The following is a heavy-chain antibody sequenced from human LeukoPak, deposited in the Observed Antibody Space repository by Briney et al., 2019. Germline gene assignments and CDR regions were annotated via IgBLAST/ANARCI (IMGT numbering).Heavy chain of an antibody. V-gene: IGHV3-33*01. CDR3: ARGSVGTPPPFES. CDR1: GFTFSSYG. J-gene: IGHJ4*02. Sequence: GGSLRLSCAASGFTFSSYGMHWVRQAPGKGLEWVAVIWYDGSNKYYADSVKGRFTISRDNSKNTLYLQMNSLRADDTAVYYCARGSVGTPPPFESWGQGTQVTVSS. D-gene: IGHD2-15*01. CDR2: IWYDGSNK.